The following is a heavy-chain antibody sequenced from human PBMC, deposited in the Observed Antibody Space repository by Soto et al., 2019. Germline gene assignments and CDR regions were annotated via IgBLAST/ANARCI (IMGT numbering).Heavy chain of an antibody. CDR1: GYTFTSYG. CDR3: ARDGAIHLGELSLSALDY. CDR2: ISAYNGNT. Sequence: QVQLVQSGAEVKKPGASVKVSCKASGYTFTSYGISWVRQAPGQGLEWMGWISAYNGNTNYAQKLQGRVTMTKDTSTSTAYMELRSLRSDDTAVYYCARDGAIHLGELSLSALDYWGQGTLVTVSS. J-gene: IGHJ4*02. D-gene: IGHD3-16*02. V-gene: IGHV1-18*01.